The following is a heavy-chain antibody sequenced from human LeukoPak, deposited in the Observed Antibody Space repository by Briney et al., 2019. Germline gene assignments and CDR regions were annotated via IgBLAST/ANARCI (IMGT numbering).Heavy chain of an antibody. D-gene: IGHD2-15*01. Sequence: GGSLRLSCVASGFTFSNYAMSWVRQASGKGLELVSGIYGSDDKTVYGDAVKGRFTISRGNSKNTLYLQMNSLRADDTAVYYCAKTQGYYDAWGQGALVTVSS. CDR2: IYGSDDKT. CDR3: AKTQGYYDA. CDR1: GFTFSNYA. V-gene: IGHV3-23*01. J-gene: IGHJ5*02.